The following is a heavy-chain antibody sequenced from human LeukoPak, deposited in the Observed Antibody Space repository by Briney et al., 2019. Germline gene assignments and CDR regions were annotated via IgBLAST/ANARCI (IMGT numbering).Heavy chain of an antibody. CDR3: ARGDRIEYGSGSYYIDHYYYGMDV. CDR2: IYTSGST. J-gene: IGHJ6*02. Sequence: SETLSLTCTVSGGSISSYYWSWIRQPAGKGLEWIGRIYTSGSTNYNPSLKSRVTMSVDTSKKQLSLKLSSVTAADTAVYYCARGDRIEYGSGSYYIDHYYYGMDVWGQGTTVTVSS. V-gene: IGHV4-4*07. CDR1: GGSISSYY. D-gene: IGHD3-10*01.